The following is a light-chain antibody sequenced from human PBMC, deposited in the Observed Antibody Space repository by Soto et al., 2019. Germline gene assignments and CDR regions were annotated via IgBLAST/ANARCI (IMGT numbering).Light chain of an antibody. CDR2: RNN. Sequence: QSVLTQPPSASGTPGQRVTISCSGSSSNIGSNYVYWYQQLPGTAPKLLIYRNNQWPSGVPDRFSGSKSGTSASLAISGLRSEDEADYYCAAWDDSLSGRYVFGTGTQLTVL. CDR1: SSNIGSNY. V-gene: IGLV1-47*01. CDR3: AAWDDSLSGRYV. J-gene: IGLJ1*01.